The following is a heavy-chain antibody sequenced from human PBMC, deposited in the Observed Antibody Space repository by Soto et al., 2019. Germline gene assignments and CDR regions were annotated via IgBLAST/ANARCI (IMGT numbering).Heavy chain of an antibody. CDR2: TSKDPGRT. CDR3: ERPPLYSSGGYLHS. D-gene: IGHD6-19*01. J-gene: IGHJ4*02. CDR1: GFSLSDLG. V-gene: IGHV3-23*01. Sequence: PEGSLRLSCAASGFSLSDLGMNWLSQDPWKGLEWVSRTSKDPGRTFYADSVKGRFTVSRDRSNNTLYLQMNSLRAEGTAVYFCERPPLYSSGGYLHSWGQGT.